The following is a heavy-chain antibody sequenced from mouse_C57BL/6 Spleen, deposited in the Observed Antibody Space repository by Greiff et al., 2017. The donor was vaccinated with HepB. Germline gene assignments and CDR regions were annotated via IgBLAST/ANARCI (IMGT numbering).Heavy chain of an antibody. Sequence: VQLQQSGAELVRPGASVKLSCKASGYTFTDYYINWVKQRPGQGLEWIARIYPGSGNTYYNEKFKGKATLTAEKSSSTAYMQLSSLTSEDSAVYFCARSGDLFDYWGQGTTLTVSS. CDR2: IYPGSGNT. CDR1: GYTFTDYY. V-gene: IGHV1-76*01. CDR3: ARSGDLFDY. D-gene: IGHD3-1*01. J-gene: IGHJ2*01.